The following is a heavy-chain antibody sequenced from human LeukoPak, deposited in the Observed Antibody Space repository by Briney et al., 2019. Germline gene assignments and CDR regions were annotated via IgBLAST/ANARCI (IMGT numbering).Heavy chain of an antibody. CDR1: GFTFSSYP. V-gene: IGHV3-23*01. J-gene: IGHJ4*02. Sequence: GGSLRLSCSASGFTFSSYPMNWVRQSPERGLEWVSAISATGDSTSYADSLKGRFTISRDNSKDTLYLQMSSVRVDDTAVYYCARDRGRYYDSRGFYWGYYFDSWGQGILVTVST. CDR3: ARDRGRYYDSRGFYWGYYFDS. D-gene: IGHD3-22*01. CDR2: ISATGDST.